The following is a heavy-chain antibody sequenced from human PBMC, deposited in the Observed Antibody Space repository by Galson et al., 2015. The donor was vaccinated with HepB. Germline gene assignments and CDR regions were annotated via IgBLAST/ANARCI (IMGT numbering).Heavy chain of an antibody. V-gene: IGHV3-53*04. J-gene: IGHJ4*02. Sequence: SLRLSCAASGFTVSSNYMSWVRQAPGKGLEWASVIYSGGSTYYADSVKGRFTISRHNSKNTLYLQMNSLRAEDTAVYYCAGVDTAMVINYWGQGTLVTVSS. CDR3: AGVDTAMVINY. D-gene: IGHD5-18*01. CDR2: IYSGGST. CDR1: GFTVSSNY.